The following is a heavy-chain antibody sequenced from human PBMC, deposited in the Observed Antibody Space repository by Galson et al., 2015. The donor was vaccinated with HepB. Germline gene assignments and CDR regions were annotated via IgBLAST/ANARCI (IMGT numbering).Heavy chain of an antibody. V-gene: IGHV3-23*01. CDR3: AKDIYSRSFSHYLDS. CDR2: ISYFGIST. CDR1: GFTFRSHA. D-gene: IGHD1-26*01. J-gene: IGHJ4*02. Sequence: SLRLSCAASGFTFRSHAMNWVRQAPGKGLEWVSAISYFGISTEYADSVRGRFTVSRDDSTNTLYLQMTGLRAEDTAVYYCAKDIYSRSFSHYLDSWGQGTQVTVSS.